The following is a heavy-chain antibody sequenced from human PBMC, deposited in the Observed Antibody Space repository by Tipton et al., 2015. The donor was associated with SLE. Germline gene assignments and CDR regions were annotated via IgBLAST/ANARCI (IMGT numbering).Heavy chain of an antibody. J-gene: IGHJ4*02. V-gene: IGHV4-39*07. CDR1: GDSISSSSYY. D-gene: IGHD3-10*01. CDR3: ARRDVNLVRGNDY. Sequence: GLVKPSETLSLTCTVSGDSISSSSYYWGWIRQSPGKGLEWIGNVYYSGRTYYNPSLKSRVTISVDTSKNQFSLKLTSATAADTAVYYCARRDVNLVRGNDYWGQGTLVTVSS. CDR2: VYYSGRT.